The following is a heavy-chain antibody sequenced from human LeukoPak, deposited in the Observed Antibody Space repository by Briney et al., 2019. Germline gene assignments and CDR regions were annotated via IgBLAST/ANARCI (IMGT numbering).Heavy chain of an antibody. D-gene: IGHD3-3*01. CDR2: IIPIFGIA. Sequence: ASVKVSCKASGGTFSSYAISWVRHAPGQGLEWMGRIIPIFGIANYAQKFQGRVTITADKSTSTAYMELSSLRSEDTAVYYCARDKDLRFLEWFIDYWGQGTLVTVSS. CDR3: ARDKDLRFLEWFIDY. CDR1: GGTFSSYA. V-gene: IGHV1-69*04. J-gene: IGHJ4*02.